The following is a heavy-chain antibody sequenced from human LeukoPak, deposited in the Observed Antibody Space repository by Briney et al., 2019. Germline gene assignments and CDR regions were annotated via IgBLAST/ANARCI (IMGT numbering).Heavy chain of an antibody. CDR3: ARDAYSQHYYVDV. Sequence: GGSLRLSCAASGFTFSSYWMSWVRQAPGKGLEWVANIKQDGSEKYYVDSVKGRFTISRDNAKNSLYLQMNSLRAEDTAVYYCARDAYSQHYYVDVWGKGTTVTVSS. V-gene: IGHV3-7*01. J-gene: IGHJ6*03. D-gene: IGHD1-26*01. CDR2: IKQDGSEK. CDR1: GFTFSSYW.